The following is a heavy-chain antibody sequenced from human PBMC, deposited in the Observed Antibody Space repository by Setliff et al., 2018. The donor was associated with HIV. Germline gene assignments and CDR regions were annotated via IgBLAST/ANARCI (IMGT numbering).Heavy chain of an antibody. V-gene: IGHV4-39*02. J-gene: IGHJ4*02. CDR1: GGAISSSYYY. CDR3: AREGDGIDF. Sequence: SETLSLTCTVSGGAISSSYYYWGWIRQPPGKGLQWIGTIHYTGNTYHNPSLKSRVTISVEASKNQISLKLTAVTAADSAVYYCAREGDGIDFWGQGTLVTVSS. CDR2: IHYTGNT. D-gene: IGHD2-21*02.